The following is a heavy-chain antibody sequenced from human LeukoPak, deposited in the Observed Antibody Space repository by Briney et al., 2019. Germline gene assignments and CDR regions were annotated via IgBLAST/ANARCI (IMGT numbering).Heavy chain of an antibody. CDR3: AKDSGIGGAFDI. J-gene: IGHJ3*02. D-gene: IGHD3-3*01. V-gene: IGHV3-72*01. CDR2: SRNKAKSYTT. CDR1: GFTFTDYY. Sequence: GGSLRLSCAASGFTFTDYYMDWVRQAPGKGLEWVGRSRNKAKSYTTEYAASVKGRFTVSRDDSKNSLYLQMNSLKIEDTAVYYCAKDSGIGGAFDIWGQGTMVTVSS.